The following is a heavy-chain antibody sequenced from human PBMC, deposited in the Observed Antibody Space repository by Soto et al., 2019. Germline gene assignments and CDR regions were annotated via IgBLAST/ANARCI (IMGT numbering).Heavy chain of an antibody. J-gene: IGHJ4*02. Sequence: QVQLVQSGAEVKKPGSSVKVSCKASGGTFSSYAISWVRQALGQGLEWMGGIIPIFGTANYAQKFQGRVTITADESTSTAYMELSSLRSEDTAVYYCARDEVCSGGSCYVYWGQGTLVTVSS. D-gene: IGHD2-15*01. CDR3: ARDEVCSGGSCYVY. V-gene: IGHV1-69*01. CDR2: IIPIFGTA. CDR1: GGTFSSYA.